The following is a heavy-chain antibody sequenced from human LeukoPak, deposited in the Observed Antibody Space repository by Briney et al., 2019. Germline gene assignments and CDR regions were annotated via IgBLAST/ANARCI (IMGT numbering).Heavy chain of an antibody. CDR1: GGSISSSSYY. J-gene: IGHJ4*02. Sequence: SETLSLTCTVSGGSISSSSYYWGWIRQPPGKGLEWIGSIYYSGGTYYNPPLKSRVTISVDTSKNQFSLKLSSVTAADTAVYYCARISTYCSGGSCYDPVDYWGQGTLVTVSS. D-gene: IGHD2-15*01. CDR3: ARISTYCSGGSCYDPVDY. V-gene: IGHV4-39*07. CDR2: IYYSGGT.